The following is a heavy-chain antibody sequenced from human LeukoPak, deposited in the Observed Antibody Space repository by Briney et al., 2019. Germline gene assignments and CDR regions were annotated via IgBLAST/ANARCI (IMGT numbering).Heavy chain of an antibody. CDR2: IYPDDSNT. V-gene: IGHV5-51*01. D-gene: IGHD2-2*01. Sequence: GESLKISCKGSGYSFTTHWIGWVRQMPGKGLEWMGIIYPDDSNTRYSPSFQGQVTLSADKSINTAYLQWSSLKASDTAMYYCARHLRHICSSTSCSTGLYYYYYMDVWGKGTTVTVSS. CDR1: GYSFTTHW. CDR3: ARHLRHICSSTSCSTGLYYYYYMDV. J-gene: IGHJ6*03.